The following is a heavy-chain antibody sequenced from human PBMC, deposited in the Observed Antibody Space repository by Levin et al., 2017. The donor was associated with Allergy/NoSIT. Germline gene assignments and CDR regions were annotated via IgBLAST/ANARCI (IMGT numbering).Heavy chain of an antibody. Sequence: QTLSLTCTFSGFSLSTSGMCVNWIRQPPGKALEWLARIDWDEDKFYSTSLKTRLSITKDTSKNQVVLTMTNMDPEDTATYFCARIYYTSGNSGFDYWGQGTMVTVSS. V-gene: IGHV2-70*16. CDR2: IDWDEDK. CDR3: ARIYYTSGNSGFDY. J-gene: IGHJ4*02. CDR1: GFSLSTSGMC. D-gene: IGHD3-10*01.